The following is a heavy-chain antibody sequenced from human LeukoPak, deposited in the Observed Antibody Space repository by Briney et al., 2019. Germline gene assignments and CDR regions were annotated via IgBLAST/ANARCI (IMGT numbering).Heavy chain of an antibody. CDR2: INTNTGNP. CDR1: GYTFTGYC. D-gene: IGHD3-22*01. V-gene: IGHV7-4-1*02. Sequence: ASVKVSCKASGYTFTGYCMHWVRQAPGQGLEWTGWINTNTGNPTYAQGFTGRFVFSLDTSVSTAYLQISSLKAEDTAVYYCARAWVGDYYDSSGYPLFDIWGQGTMVTVSS. J-gene: IGHJ3*02. CDR3: ARAWVGDYYDSSGYPLFDI.